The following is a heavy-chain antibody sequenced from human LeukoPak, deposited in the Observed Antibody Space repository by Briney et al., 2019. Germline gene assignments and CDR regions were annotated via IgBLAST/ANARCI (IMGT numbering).Heavy chain of an antibody. CDR3: ARGGDYYDCSGYYYDIDY. CDR2: ISSSSSYI. J-gene: IGHJ4*02. CDR1: GFTFSTYT. V-gene: IGHV3-21*01. Sequence: PGGSLRLSCAASGFTFSTYTMNWVRQAPGKGLEWVSSISSSSSYIYYADSVKGRFTISRDNAKNSLYLQMNSLRAEDTAVYYCARGGDYYDCSGYYYDIDYWGQGTLVTVSS. D-gene: IGHD3-22*01.